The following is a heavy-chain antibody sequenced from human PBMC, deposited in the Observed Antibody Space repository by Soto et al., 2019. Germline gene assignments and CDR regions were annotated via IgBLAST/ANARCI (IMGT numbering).Heavy chain of an antibody. D-gene: IGHD2-15*01. V-gene: IGHV3-7*01. CDR1: GFTFSNYW. J-gene: IGHJ4*02. Sequence: PVGSLRLSCAASGFTFSNYWMNWVRQAPEKGLEWVANIKQDGSEKNYVGSVKGRFTISRDNAKNSLYLQMNSLRVEDTAVYYCAKSRISGGTWTSFNYWGQGTLVTVSS. CDR2: IKQDGSEK. CDR3: AKSRISGGTWTSFNY.